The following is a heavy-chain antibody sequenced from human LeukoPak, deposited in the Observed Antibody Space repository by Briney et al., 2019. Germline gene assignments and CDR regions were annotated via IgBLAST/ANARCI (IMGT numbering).Heavy chain of an antibody. CDR1: GFTFSSYA. CDR2: ISGSDGST. J-gene: IGHJ4*02. Sequence: PGGSLRLSCAASGFTFSSYAMSWVRQAQGKGLEWVSAISGSDGSTYYADSVKGRFTISRDNSKNTLYLQMNSLRAEDTAVYYCAKEKSSGWYSTGDEYYFDYWGQGTLVTVSS. CDR3: AKEKSSGWYSTGDEYYFDY. V-gene: IGHV3-23*01. D-gene: IGHD6-19*01.